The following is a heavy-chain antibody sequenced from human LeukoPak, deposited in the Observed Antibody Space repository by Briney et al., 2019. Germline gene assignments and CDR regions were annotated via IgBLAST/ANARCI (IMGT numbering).Heavy chain of an antibody. Sequence: GSLRLSCAASAFTCSNIWMSWVRQAPGKGLEWVASIKKDGSEINYVDYVKGRFTISIDNAKNSVYLQMNSLTVDDTAVYYCARDRGYSNFDYWGQGTLVTVSS. CDR1: AFTCSNIW. J-gene: IGHJ4*02. D-gene: IGHD4-23*01. CDR3: ARDRGYSNFDY. V-gene: IGHV3-7*01. CDR2: IKKDGSEI.